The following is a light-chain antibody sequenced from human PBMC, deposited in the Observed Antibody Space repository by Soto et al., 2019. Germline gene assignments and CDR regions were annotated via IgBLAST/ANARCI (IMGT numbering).Light chain of an antibody. J-gene: IGKJ3*01. V-gene: IGKV1-33*01. CDR2: EAS. CDR3: QQYDNFPPT. Sequence: DLQMTQSPPSLSASEGDKVTITCQASRDISNFLNWYQQKPGGVPKLLIYEASTLETGVPSRFSGRGSGTSFTFIITSLQPEDVATYYCQQYDNFPPTFGPGTKVDIK. CDR1: RDISNF.